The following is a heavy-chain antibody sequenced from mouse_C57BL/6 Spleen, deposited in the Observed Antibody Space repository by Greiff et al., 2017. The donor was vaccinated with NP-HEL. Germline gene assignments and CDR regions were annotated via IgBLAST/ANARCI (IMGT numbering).Heavy chain of an antibody. V-gene: IGHV14-2*01. D-gene: IGHD1-1*01. Sequence: VQLKQSGAELVKPGASVKLSCIASGFNIKDYYMHWVKQRTEQGLEWIGRIDPEDGETKYAPKFQGKATITADTSSNTAYLQLSSLTSEDTAVYYCARALPTVAYYYAMDYWGQGTSVTVSS. J-gene: IGHJ4*01. CDR1: GFNIKDYY. CDR2: IDPEDGET. CDR3: ARALPTVAYYYAMDY.